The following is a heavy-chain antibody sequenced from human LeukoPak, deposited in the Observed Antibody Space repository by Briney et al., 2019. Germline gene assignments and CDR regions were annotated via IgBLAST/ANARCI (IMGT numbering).Heavy chain of an antibody. Sequence: PSETLSLTCTVSGGSISSSSYYWGWIRQPPGKGLEWIGSIYYSGSTYYNPSLKSRVTISVDTSKNQFSLKLSSVTAADTAVYYCARLDLMYYFDYWGQGTLVTVFS. CDR3: ARLDLMYYFDY. V-gene: IGHV4-39*01. CDR1: GGSISSSSYY. D-gene: IGHD3-10*02. CDR2: IYYSGST. J-gene: IGHJ4*02.